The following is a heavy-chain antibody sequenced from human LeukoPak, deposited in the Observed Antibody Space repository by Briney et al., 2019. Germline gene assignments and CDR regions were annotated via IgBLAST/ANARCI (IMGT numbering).Heavy chain of an antibody. CDR2: IYYSGST. Sequence: PSETLSLTCTVSGGSISSYYWSWIRQPPGKGLEWIGYIYYSGSTNYNPSLKSRVTISVDTSKNQVSLKLSSVTAADTAVYYCARSRNYYDTSGYYSLDYWGQGTLVTVSS. CDR3: ARSRNYYDTSGYYSLDY. J-gene: IGHJ4*02. V-gene: IGHV4-59*01. CDR1: GGSISSYY. D-gene: IGHD3-22*01.